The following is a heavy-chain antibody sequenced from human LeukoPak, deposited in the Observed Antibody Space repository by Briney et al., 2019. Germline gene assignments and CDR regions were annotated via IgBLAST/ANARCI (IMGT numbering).Heavy chain of an antibody. J-gene: IGHJ4*02. CDR2: ISSSTSTI. CDR3: ARDQSSVFDY. Sequence: GSLRLSCAASGFTFSSYNMNWVRQAPGKGLEWISYISSSTSTIHYADSVKGRFTISRDNAKNTLYLQMNSLRAEDTAVYYCARDQSSVFDYWGQGTLVTVSS. CDR1: GFTFSSYN. V-gene: IGHV3-48*04. D-gene: IGHD3-22*01.